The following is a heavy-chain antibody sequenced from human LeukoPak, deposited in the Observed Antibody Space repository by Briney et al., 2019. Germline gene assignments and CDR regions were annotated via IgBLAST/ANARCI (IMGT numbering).Heavy chain of an antibody. CDR1: GFSFSSYR. CDR2: IKQDESET. V-gene: IGHV3-7*01. J-gene: IGHJ4*02. CDR3: ARVFAYDFWSGYYIDY. D-gene: IGHD3-3*01. Sequence: GGSLRLSCEASGFSFSSYRMSWVRQSPGKGLEWVATIKQDESETYYVDSVKGRFTISRDNAKNSPFLQMNSVRAEDTAVYYCARVFAYDFWSGYYIDYWGRGTLVSVSS.